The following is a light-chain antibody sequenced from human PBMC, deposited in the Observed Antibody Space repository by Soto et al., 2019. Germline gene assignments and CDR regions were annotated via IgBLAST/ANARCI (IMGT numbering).Light chain of an antibody. CDR2: NTS. CDR3: QHYGGSFI. V-gene: IGKV3-20*01. CDR1: QSINSKS. J-gene: IGKJ3*01. Sequence: DIVMTQSPLSLPVTPVEPASISCRSSQSINSKSLVWYQRKFGQAPRLLIYNTSSRATGIPDRFSGSGSGTDFTLSISRLEPEDFAVYYCQHYGGSFIFGPGTKVDIK.